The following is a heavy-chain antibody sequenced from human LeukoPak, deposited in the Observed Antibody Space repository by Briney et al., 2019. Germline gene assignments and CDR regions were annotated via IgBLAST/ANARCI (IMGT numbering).Heavy chain of an antibody. CDR1: GFTFSSYW. Sequence: GSLRLSCAASGFTFSSYWMSWVRQAPGKGLEWVANIKQDGSEKYYVDSVKGRFTISRDNAKNSLYLQMNSLRAEDTAVYYCAGLEYYYDSSGYSDAFDIWGQGTMVTVSS. CDR2: IKQDGSEK. V-gene: IGHV3-7*01. D-gene: IGHD3-22*01. J-gene: IGHJ3*02. CDR3: AGLEYYYDSSGYSDAFDI.